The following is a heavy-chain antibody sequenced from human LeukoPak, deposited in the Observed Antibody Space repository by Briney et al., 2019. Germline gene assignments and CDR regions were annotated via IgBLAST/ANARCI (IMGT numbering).Heavy chain of an antibody. CDR1: GGTFISYT. Sequence: SVKVSCKASGGTFISYTISWVRQAPGQGLEWMGRIIPILGIANYAQKFQGRVTITADKSTSTAYMELSSLRSEDTAVYYCASISFWSGYYSFDYWGQGTLVTVSS. V-gene: IGHV1-69*02. CDR2: IIPILGIA. J-gene: IGHJ4*02. D-gene: IGHD3-3*01. CDR3: ASISFWSGYYSFDY.